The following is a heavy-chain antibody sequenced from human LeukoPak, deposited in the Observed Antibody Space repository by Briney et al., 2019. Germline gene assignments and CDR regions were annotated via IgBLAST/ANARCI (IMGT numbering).Heavy chain of an antibody. Sequence: SETLSLTCTVPGGSISSSSYYWGWIRQPPGKGLEWIGSIYYSGSTYYNPSLKSRVTISVDTSKNQFSLKLSSVTAADTAVYYCARDRRWLRLYYFDYWGQGTLVTVSS. D-gene: IGHD5-24*01. CDR2: IYYSGST. V-gene: IGHV4-39*07. J-gene: IGHJ4*02. CDR1: GGSISSSSYY. CDR3: ARDRRWLRLYYFDY.